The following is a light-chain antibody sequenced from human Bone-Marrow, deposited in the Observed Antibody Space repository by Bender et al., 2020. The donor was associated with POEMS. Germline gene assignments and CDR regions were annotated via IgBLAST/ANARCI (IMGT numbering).Light chain of an antibody. V-gene: IGLV2-14*01. CDR3: SSYTSSSTSVV. CDR2: EVR. Sequence: QSALTQPASVSGSPGQSITISCTGTNSDVGGYNFVSWYQHHPGKAPKLIIYEVRSRPSGVSDRFSGSKSGNTASLSISGLQAEDEADYYCSSYTSSSTSVVFGGGTKVTVL. J-gene: IGLJ2*01. CDR1: NSDVGGYNF.